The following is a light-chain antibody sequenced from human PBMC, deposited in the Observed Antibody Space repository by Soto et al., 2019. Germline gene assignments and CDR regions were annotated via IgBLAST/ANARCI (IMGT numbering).Light chain of an antibody. CDR3: QERSNGPSLS. Sequence: EIVLTQSPATLSLSPGQRATLSCKASQSVFDYIAWYQQKPGQAPRLLIYEASIRATGIPARFSGSGSGTDFTLTISSLGPKDFTVYYCQERSNGPSLSFGGGTKWEIK. CDR2: EAS. V-gene: IGKV3-11*01. J-gene: IGKJ4*01. CDR1: QSVFDY.